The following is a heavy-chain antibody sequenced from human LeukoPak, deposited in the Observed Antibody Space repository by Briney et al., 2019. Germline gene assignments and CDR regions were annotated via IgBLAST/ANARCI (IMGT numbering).Heavy chain of an antibody. CDR1: GGSFSSYY. CDR3: ARSVEGYCSGGSCYYYSYYMDV. J-gene: IGHJ6*03. CDR2: IYYSGST. Sequence: SETLSLTCAVYGGSFSSYYWSWIRQPPGKGLEWIGYIYYSGSTNYNPSLKSGGTISVDTSKNQFSLKLNSVTAADTAVFYCARSVEGYCSGGSCYYYSYYMDVWGKGTTVTVSS. D-gene: IGHD2-15*01. V-gene: IGHV4-59*01.